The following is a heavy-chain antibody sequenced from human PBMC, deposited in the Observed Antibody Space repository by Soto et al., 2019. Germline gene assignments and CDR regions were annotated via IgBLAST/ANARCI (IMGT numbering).Heavy chain of an antibody. CDR2: LYDSGST. J-gene: IGHJ3*02. V-gene: IGHV4-59*01. Sequence: SESLSLPSTVSGGSINRYYWRWIRQPPGKGLELIGYLYDSGSTNSNPSLESRVTISVDTSQNQYSLQVSSGTAADTAVYYCARVGKTSCNHASVIWGQGTMVTVSS. D-gene: IGHD2-2*01. CDR1: GGSINRYY. CDR3: ARVGKTSCNHASVI.